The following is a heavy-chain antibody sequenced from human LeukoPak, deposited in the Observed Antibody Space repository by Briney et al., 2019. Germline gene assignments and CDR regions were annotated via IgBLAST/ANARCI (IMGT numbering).Heavy chain of an antibody. Sequence: GGSLRLSCTASGFTFGDYVMSWVRQAPGKGLEWVGFIRSKAYGGTTKNAASVKGRFTISRDDSRSIAYLQMNSLKTEDTAVYYCTRRYNYDSSGYYYVRDAIDIWGQGTMVAVSS. V-gene: IGHV3-49*04. CDR2: IRSKAYGGTT. CDR1: GFTFGDYV. D-gene: IGHD3-22*01. CDR3: TRRYNYDSSGYYYVRDAIDI. J-gene: IGHJ3*02.